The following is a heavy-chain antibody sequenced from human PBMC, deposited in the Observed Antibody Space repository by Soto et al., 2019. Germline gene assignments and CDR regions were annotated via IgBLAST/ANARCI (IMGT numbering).Heavy chain of an antibody. J-gene: IGHJ3*02. Sequence: PSETLSLTCAVYGGSFSGYYWSWIRQPPGKGLEWIGEINHSGSTNYNPSLKSRVTISVDTSKNQFSLKLSSVTAADTAVYYCARGTIQLWLLIHGAFDIWGQGTMVTVSS. CDR2: INHSGST. V-gene: IGHV4-34*01. CDR1: GGSFSGYY. CDR3: ARGTIQLWLLIHGAFDI. D-gene: IGHD5-18*01.